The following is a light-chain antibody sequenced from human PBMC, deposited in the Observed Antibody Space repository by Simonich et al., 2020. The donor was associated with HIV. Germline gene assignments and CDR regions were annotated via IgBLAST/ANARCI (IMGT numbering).Light chain of an antibody. Sequence: DIQMTQSPSTLSASVGDRVTIPCRASQSINNWLAWYQQKPGKAPKLLIYKASTLESGVPSRCSGSGSGTEFTLTISSLQPEDFATYYCQQYDSTPLWAFSQGTKVEIK. V-gene: IGKV1-5*03. J-gene: IGKJ1*01. CDR1: QSINNW. CDR3: QQYDSTPLWA. CDR2: KAS.